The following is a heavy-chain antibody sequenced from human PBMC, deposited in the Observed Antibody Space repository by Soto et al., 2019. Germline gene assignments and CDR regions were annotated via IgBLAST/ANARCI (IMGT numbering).Heavy chain of an antibody. CDR1: GGSISSRDSY. CDR3: ARDARRFLERGGYHYYDLDV. J-gene: IGHJ6*01. D-gene: IGHD3-3*01. Sequence: QVQLQESGPGLVKPSQTLSLSCTVSGGSISSRDSYWSWIRQPPGKGLGWIGYIYYSGSTHYNPSLKSRVTISIDTSKNQFSLKLDSVTAADTAVYYCARDARRFLERGGYHYYDLDVWGQGTTVSVSS. V-gene: IGHV4-30-4*01. CDR2: IYYSGST.